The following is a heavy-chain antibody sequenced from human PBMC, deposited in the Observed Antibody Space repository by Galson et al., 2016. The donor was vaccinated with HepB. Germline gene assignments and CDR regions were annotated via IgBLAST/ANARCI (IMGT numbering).Heavy chain of an antibody. V-gene: IGHV1-18*01. CDR3: AAHSGTNSWGRKALDF. CDR1: GNYFTTYG. CDR2: IGAYNGNT. D-gene: IGHD1-26*01. J-gene: IGHJ4*01. Sequence: SVKVSCKAYGNYFTTYGFTWVRQAPGQGLEWMGWIGAYNGNTHSAQKFQDRVTLTRKTFTTTVYLESRSLRLDDTAGYYCAAHSGTNSWGRKALDFWGLGILVTVSS.